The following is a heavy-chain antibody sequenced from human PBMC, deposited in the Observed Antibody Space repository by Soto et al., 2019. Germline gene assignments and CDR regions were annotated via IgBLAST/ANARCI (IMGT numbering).Heavy chain of an antibody. V-gene: IGHV4-59*08. D-gene: IGHD1-26*01. J-gene: IGHJ6*03. CDR3: GRQALLNYYYCMGV. CDR1: GGSISSYY. Sequence: QVQLQESGPGLEKPSETLSLTCTVSGGSISSYYWSWIRQPPGQGLEWIGYIYYIGSTNYNPSLKSRVTIEVDTSKSQFSLKMSSVTAADTAVYYCGRQALLNYYYCMGVWGKGTTVTVSS. CDR2: IYYIGST.